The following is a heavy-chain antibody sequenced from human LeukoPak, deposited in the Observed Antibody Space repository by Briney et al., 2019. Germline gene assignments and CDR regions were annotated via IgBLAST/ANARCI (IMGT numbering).Heavy chain of an antibody. Sequence: SETLSLTCTVSGGSISSSSYYWGWIRQPPGKGLEWIGSIYYSGSTYYNPSLKSRVTISVDTSKNQFSLKLSSVTAADTAVYYCARGQWLVPPFDYWGQGTLVTVSS. CDR1: GGSISSSSYY. CDR3: ARGQWLVPPFDY. J-gene: IGHJ4*02. V-gene: IGHV4-39*07. D-gene: IGHD6-19*01. CDR2: IYYSGST.